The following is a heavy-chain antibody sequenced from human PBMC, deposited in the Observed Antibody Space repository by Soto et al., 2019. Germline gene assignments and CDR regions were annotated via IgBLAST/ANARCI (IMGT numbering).Heavy chain of an antibody. D-gene: IGHD3-22*01. J-gene: IGHJ4*02. CDR3: AAAQGYYYDSSGYNDDY. Sequence: SVKVSCKASGFTFTSSAVQWVRQARGQRLEWIGWIVVGSGNTNYAQKFQERVTITRDMSTSTAYMELSSLRSEDTAVYYCAAAQGYYYDSSGYNDDYWGQGTLVTVSS. CDR2: IVVGSGNT. CDR1: GFTFTSSA. V-gene: IGHV1-58*01.